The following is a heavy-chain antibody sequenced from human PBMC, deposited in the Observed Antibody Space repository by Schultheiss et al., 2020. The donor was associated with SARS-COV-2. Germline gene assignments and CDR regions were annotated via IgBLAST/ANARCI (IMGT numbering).Heavy chain of an antibody. V-gene: IGHV1-69*13. CDR1: GGTFSSYA. D-gene: IGHD1-7*01. CDR3: ARVVDNWNYVHYYYGMDV. J-gene: IGHJ6*02. CDR2: IIPIFGTA. Sequence: SVKVSCKASGGTFSSYAISWVRQAPGQGLEWMGGIIPIFGTANYAQKFQGRVTITADESTSTAYMELSSLRSEDTAVYYCARVVDNWNYVHYYYGMDVWGQGTTVTVSS.